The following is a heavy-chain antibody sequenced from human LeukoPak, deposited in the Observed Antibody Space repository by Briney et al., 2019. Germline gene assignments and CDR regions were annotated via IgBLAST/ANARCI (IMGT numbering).Heavy chain of an antibody. CDR3: ARRTYDYVWGSYRYTTYDY. CDR2: ISAYNGNT. V-gene: IGHV1-18*01. CDR1: GYTFTSYG. J-gene: IGHJ4*02. Sequence: ASVKVSCKASGYTFTSYGISWVRQAPGQGLEWMGWISAYNGNTNYAQKLQGRVTMTTDTSTSTAYMELRSLRSDDTAVYYCARRTYDYVWGSYRYTTYDYWGQGTLVTVSS. D-gene: IGHD3-16*02.